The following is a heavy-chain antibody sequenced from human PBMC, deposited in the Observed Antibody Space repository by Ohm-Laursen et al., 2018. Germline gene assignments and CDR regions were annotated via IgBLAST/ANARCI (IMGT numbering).Heavy chain of an antibody. J-gene: IGHJ6*02. Sequence: SLRLSCTASGFSFSSYWMTWARQAPGKGLEWVANIKQDESEKLYLDSVKGRFTVSRNNPKNSLFLEMNRLRVEDTGVYYCARDFRREYCSGGSCYNGLDVWGQGTTVTVSS. V-gene: IGHV3-7*01. CDR2: IKQDESEK. CDR1: GFSFSSYW. D-gene: IGHD2-15*01. CDR3: ARDFRREYCSGGSCYNGLDV.